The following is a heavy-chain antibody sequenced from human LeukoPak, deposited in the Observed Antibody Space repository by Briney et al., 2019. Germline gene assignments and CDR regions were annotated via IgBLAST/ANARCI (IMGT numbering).Heavy chain of an antibody. V-gene: IGHV4-61*05. CDR3: ARGRAITGRPFDI. Sequence: SETLSLTCTVSGGSISTSNYYWSWIRQPPGKGLEWIGYLYYSGSTNYNPSLKSRVTISVDTSKNQFSLKLSSVTAADTAVYYCARGRAITGRPFDIWGQGTMVTVSS. D-gene: IGHD1-14*01. CDR1: GGSISTSNYY. CDR2: LYYSGST. J-gene: IGHJ3*02.